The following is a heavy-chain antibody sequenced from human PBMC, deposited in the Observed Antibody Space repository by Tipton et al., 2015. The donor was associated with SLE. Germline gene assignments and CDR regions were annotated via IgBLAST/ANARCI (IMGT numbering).Heavy chain of an antibody. Sequence: SLRLSCAASGFTFSNYWMNWVRQAPGKGLEWGANIKQDGNEKYYVDSVKGRFSISRDNAKNSLYLQMNSLRADDTAVYYCAKIDPSGWYYFDYWGQGILVTVSS. J-gene: IGHJ4*02. CDR1: GFTFSNYW. D-gene: IGHD6-19*01. CDR3: AKIDPSGWYYFDY. CDR2: IKQDGNEK. V-gene: IGHV3-7*01.